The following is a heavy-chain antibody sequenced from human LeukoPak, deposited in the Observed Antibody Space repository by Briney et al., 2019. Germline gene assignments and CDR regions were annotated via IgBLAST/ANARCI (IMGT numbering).Heavy chain of an antibody. Sequence: SETLSLTCTVSGYSVSSGYYWGWIRQPPGKGLEWIGSIYHSGSTYYNPSLKSRVTISVDTSKNQFSLKLSSVTAADTAVYYCARERQDFGYSSGWYGAFDIWGQGTMVTVSS. D-gene: IGHD6-19*01. CDR1: GYSVSSGYY. V-gene: IGHV4-38-2*02. CDR3: ARERQDFGYSSGWYGAFDI. J-gene: IGHJ3*02. CDR2: IYHSGST.